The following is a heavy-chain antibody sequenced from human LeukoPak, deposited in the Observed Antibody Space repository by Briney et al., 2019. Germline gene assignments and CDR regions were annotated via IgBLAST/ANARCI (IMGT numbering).Heavy chain of an antibody. D-gene: IGHD3-10*01. J-gene: IGHJ4*02. CDR2: IYPGDSDT. Sequence: GESLQISCKGSGYTFTKYWIAWVRQMPGKGLEWMGIIYPGDSDTRYSPSFQGQVTLSADKSTNTAFLQWSSLKASDTAIYYCTRDLTPGSYSQYWGQGTLVTVSS. V-gene: IGHV5-51*01. CDR1: GYTFTKYW. CDR3: TRDLTPGSYSQY.